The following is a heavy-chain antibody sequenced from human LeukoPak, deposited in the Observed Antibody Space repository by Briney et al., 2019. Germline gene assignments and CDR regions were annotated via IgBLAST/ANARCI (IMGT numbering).Heavy chain of an antibody. V-gene: IGHV4-59*08. CDR3: ARLKSIQLWSHDAFDI. Sequence: SETLSLNCTVSGGSISSYYWSWIRQPPGKGLEWIGYIYYSGSTNYNPSLKSRVTISVDTSKNQFSLKLSSVTAADTAVYYCARLKSIQLWSHDAFDIWGQGTMVTVSS. CDR2: IYYSGST. CDR1: GGSISSYY. D-gene: IGHD5-18*01. J-gene: IGHJ3*02.